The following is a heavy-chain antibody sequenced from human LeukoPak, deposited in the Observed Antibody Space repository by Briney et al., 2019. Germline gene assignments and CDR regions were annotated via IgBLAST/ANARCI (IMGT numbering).Heavy chain of an antibody. CDR3: AREYYDSSNGGDY. CDR1: GFTVSSNY. J-gene: IGHJ4*02. Sequence: PGGSLRLSCAASGFTVSSNYMSWVRQAPGKGLEWVSVIYSGGSTYYADSVKGRFTISRDNSKNTLYLQMNSLRAEDTAVYYCAREYYDSSNGGDYWGQGTLVTVS. CDR2: IYSGGST. V-gene: IGHV3-53*01. D-gene: IGHD3-22*01.